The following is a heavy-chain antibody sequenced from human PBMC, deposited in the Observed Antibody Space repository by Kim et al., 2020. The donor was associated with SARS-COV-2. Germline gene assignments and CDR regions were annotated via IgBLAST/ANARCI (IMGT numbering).Heavy chain of an antibody. Sequence: SVKVSCKASGGTFSSYAISWVRQAPGQGLEWMGGIIPIFGTANYAQKFQDRVTITADESTSTAYMELSSLRSEDTAVYYCSGGEPSEPPYYYYYYGMDVWGQGTTVTVSS. CDR3: SGGEPSEPPYYYYYYGMDV. V-gene: IGHV1-69*13. CDR1: GGTFSSYA. D-gene: IGHD3-10*01. CDR2: IIPIFGTA. J-gene: IGHJ6*02.